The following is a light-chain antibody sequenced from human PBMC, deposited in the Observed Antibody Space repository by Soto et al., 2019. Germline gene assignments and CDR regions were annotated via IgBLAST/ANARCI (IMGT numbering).Light chain of an antibody. CDR1: RNDVGGFNY. Sequence: QSALTQPPSASGSPGQSVTISCIGTRNDVGGFNYVSWYQQHPGKAPKLIIYEVTKRPSGVPDRFSGSKFGNTASLTVSGLQAEDEADYYCSSYVGSNNLLFGGGTKVTVL. V-gene: IGLV2-8*01. CDR3: SSYVGSNNLL. CDR2: EVT. J-gene: IGLJ2*01.